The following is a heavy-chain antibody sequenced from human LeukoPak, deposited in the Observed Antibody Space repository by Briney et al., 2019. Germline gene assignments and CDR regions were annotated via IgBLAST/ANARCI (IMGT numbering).Heavy chain of an antibody. CDR3: ARDRGYWYFDL. Sequence: SETLSLTCTVSGGSISSYYWSWIRQPPGKGLEWIGYIYYSGSTNYNPSLKSRVTISVDTSKNQFSLELSSVTAADTAVYYCARDRGYWYFDLWGRGTLVTVSS. D-gene: IGHD3-10*01. CDR2: IYYSGST. V-gene: IGHV4-59*01. J-gene: IGHJ2*01. CDR1: GGSISSYY.